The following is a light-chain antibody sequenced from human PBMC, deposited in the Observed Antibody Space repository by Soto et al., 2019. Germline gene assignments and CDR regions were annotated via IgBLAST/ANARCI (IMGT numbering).Light chain of an antibody. Sequence: SYELTQPPSVSVAPGNTARITCGGNNIGSKNVHWHQQRPGQAPVLVICNDVDRPSGIPERFSGSNSGNTATLTVSRVEAGDEADYYCQVWDSGSDHVVFGGGTKLTVL. CDR3: QVWDSGSDHVV. CDR1: NIGSKN. CDR2: NDV. J-gene: IGLJ2*01. V-gene: IGLV3-21*01.